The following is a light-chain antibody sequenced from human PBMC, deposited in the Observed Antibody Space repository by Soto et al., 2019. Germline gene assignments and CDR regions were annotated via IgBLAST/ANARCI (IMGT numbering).Light chain of an antibody. Sequence: QSVLTQPRSVSGSPGQSVTISCTGTSRDVGGYNFVSWYQQLPGQAPKLVIYDVTKRPSGVPDRFSGSKSGNTASLTISGLQAEDEADYYCCSYAGSYTLLFGGGTKVTVL. CDR2: DVT. CDR1: SRDVGGYNF. J-gene: IGLJ2*01. CDR3: CSYAGSYTLL. V-gene: IGLV2-11*01.